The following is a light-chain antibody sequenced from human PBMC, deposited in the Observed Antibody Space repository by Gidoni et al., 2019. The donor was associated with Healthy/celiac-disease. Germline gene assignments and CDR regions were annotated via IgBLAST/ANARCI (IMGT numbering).Light chain of an antibody. CDR3: LQSSPPPRT. Sequence: DSVMTQTPLSLSVTPGQPASISCKSSQSLLHSDGKTYLYWYLQTPGKPPLLLFYAVSNRFSGAPDRFSGSGSGTDFTLNISRVAAEYVGVYYCLQSSPPPRTFGRGTKVEIK. CDR2: AVS. V-gene: IGKV2D-29*01. CDR1: QSLLHSDGKTY. J-gene: IGKJ4*01.